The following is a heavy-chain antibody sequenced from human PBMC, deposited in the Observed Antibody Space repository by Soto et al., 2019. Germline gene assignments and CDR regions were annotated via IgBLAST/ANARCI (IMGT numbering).Heavy chain of an antibody. D-gene: IGHD2-15*01. Sequence: SETLSLTCTVSGGSISSGGYYWSWIRQHPGKGLEWIGYIYYSGSTYYNPSLKSRVTISVDTSKNQFSLKLSSVTAADTAVYYCASQGVVRDYGMDVWGQGTTVTVSS. CDR2: IYYSGST. J-gene: IGHJ6*02. V-gene: IGHV4-31*03. CDR1: GGSISSGGYY. CDR3: ASQGVVRDYGMDV.